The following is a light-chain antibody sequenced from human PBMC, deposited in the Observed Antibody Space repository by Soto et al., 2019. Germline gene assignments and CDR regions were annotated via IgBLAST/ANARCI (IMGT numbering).Light chain of an antibody. CDR2: YDD. J-gene: IGLJ7*01. CDR3: AAWDDRLDGVV. Sequence: QSALTQPPSVSEAPRQRVTISCSGSSSNVGNNAVSWYQQFPGKAPKLLIYYDDVLPSGVSDRFSGSKFGTSASLAISGLQSEDEADYYCAAWDDRLDGVVFGGGTQLTVL. V-gene: IGLV1-36*01. CDR1: SSNVGNNA.